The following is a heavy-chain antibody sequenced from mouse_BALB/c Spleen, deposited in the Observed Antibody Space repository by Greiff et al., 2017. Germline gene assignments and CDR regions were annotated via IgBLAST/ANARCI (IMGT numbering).Heavy chain of an antibody. Sequence: EVQLMESGGGLVKPGGSLKLSCAASGFTFSSYAMSWVRQSPEKRLEWVAEISSGGSYTYYPDTVTGRFTISRDNAKNTLYLEMSSLRSEDTAMYYCARDFGPYFDYWGQGTTLTVSS. CDR2: ISSGGSYT. J-gene: IGHJ2*01. CDR1: GFTFSSYA. V-gene: IGHV5-9-4*01. CDR3: ARDFGPYFDY.